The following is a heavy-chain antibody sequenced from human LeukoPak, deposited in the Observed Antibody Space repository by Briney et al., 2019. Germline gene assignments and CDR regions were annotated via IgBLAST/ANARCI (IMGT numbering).Heavy chain of an antibody. V-gene: IGHV3-9*01. CDR1: GFTFDDYA. J-gene: IGHJ5*02. CDR3: ARDRSEYSLRGFDP. Sequence: GGSLRLSCAASGFTFDDYAMHWVRQAPGEGLEWVSGISWNSDSIAYGDSVKGRFTISRDNAKNSLYLQMNSLRAEDTALYYCARDRSEYSLRGFDPWGQGTLVTVSS. CDR2: ISWNSDSI. D-gene: IGHD6-6*01.